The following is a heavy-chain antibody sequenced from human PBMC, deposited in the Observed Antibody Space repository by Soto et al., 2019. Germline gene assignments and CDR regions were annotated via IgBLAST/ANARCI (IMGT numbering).Heavy chain of an antibody. J-gene: IGHJ2*01. D-gene: IGHD3-10*01. Sequence: EVQLLEHGGGLVQPGGALRLSCEASGFTFNNFAMGWVRQAPGKGLEWVSAIGVTSGSTYYADSVKGRFTITRDNSKKTLSQNVNSRRAEDTVEYYCAKRRGEGYFDVWGRGTLVTVSS. V-gene: IGHV3-23*01. CDR3: AKRRGEGYFDV. CDR1: GFTFNNFA. CDR2: IGVTSGST.